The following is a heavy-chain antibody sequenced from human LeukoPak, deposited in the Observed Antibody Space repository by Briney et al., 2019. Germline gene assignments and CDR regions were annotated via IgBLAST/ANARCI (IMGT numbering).Heavy chain of an antibody. D-gene: IGHD6-6*01. V-gene: IGHV4-34*01. J-gene: IGHJ4*02. CDR2: INHSGST. Sequence: SEPLSLTCAVYGGSFSGYYWSWIRQPPGKGLEWIGEINHSGSTNYNPSLKSRVTISVDTSKNQFSLKLSSVTAADTAVYYCARGSEPEYSSSSGSFDYWGQGTLVTVSS. CDR1: GGSFSGYY. CDR3: ARGSEPEYSSSSGSFDY.